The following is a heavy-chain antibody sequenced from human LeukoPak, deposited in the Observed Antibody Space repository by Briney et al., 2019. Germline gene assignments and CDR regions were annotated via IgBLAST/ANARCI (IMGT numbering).Heavy chain of an antibody. V-gene: IGHV3-53*01. Sequence: PGGSLRLSCAASGFTGSNNYMSCVRQAPGKGLEWVSAIHSSGGTYYADSVKGRFTISRDTSKNTLYLQINSLRVEDTAVYYCIVFGDSNHWGQGTLVTVSS. D-gene: IGHD4-17*01. CDR2: IHSSGGT. CDR1: GFTGSNNY. CDR3: IVFGDSNH. J-gene: IGHJ5*02.